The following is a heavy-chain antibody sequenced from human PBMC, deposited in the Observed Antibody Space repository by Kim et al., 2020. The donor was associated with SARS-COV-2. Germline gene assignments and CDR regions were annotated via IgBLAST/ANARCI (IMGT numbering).Heavy chain of an antibody. CDR3: ATDSSSWSPAGYGMDV. CDR1: GFTFSSYW. D-gene: IGHD6-13*01. V-gene: IGHV3-7*01. Sequence: GGSLRLSCAASGFTFSSYWMSWVRQAPGKGLGWGATKNKDGGGNYFGDLGKGRLTISRDNAKNSLYLQMNSLRAEDTAVYYCATDSSSWSPAGYGMDVWGQGTTVTVSS. CDR2: KNKDGGGN. J-gene: IGHJ6*02.